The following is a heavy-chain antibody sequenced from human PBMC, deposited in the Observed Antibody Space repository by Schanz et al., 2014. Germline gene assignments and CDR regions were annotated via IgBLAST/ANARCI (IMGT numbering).Heavy chain of an antibody. J-gene: IGHJ6*02. D-gene: IGHD2-15*01. CDR3: AKGMRYCSGGTCYDYYYYGLDV. CDR1: GFTFSSYA. Sequence: QVQLLQFGGGVVQPGRSLRLSCAASGFTFSSYAMHWVRQAPGKGLEWVAFIWYDGSNKYYADSVKGRFTISRDNSENTLYLQMNSLSADDTAVFYCAKGMRYCSGGTCYDYYYYGLDVWGQGTTVTVSS. V-gene: IGHV3-30*07. CDR2: IWYDGSNK.